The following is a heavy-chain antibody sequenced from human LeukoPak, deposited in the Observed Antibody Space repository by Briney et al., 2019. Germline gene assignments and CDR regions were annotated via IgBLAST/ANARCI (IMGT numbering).Heavy chain of an antibody. J-gene: IGHJ5*02. CDR1: GYTFTGYY. D-gene: IGHD2-2*01. V-gene: IGHV1-2*02. Sequence: ASAKVSCKASGYTFTGYYMHWVRQAPGQGLEWMGWINPNSGGTNYAQKFQGRVTMTRDTSISTAYMELSRLRSDDTAVYYCAKPYRYCSSTSCRNWFDPWGQGTLVTVSS. CDR3: AKPYRYCSSTSCRNWFDP. CDR2: INPNSGGT.